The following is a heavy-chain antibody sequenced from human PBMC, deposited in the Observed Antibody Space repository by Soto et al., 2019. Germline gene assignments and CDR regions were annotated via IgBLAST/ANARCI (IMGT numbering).Heavy chain of an antibody. D-gene: IGHD3-9*01. CDR1: GFTFSSYA. V-gene: IGHV3-23*01. Sequence: GGSLRLSCAASGFTFSSYAMTWVRQAPGKGLEWVSAISGSGGSTYYADSVKGRFTISRDNSKNTLYLQMSSLRAEDTAVYYCAKAPYYDILTGWGHFDCWGQGTLVTVSS. CDR3: AKAPYYDILTGWGHFDC. CDR2: ISGSGGST. J-gene: IGHJ4*02.